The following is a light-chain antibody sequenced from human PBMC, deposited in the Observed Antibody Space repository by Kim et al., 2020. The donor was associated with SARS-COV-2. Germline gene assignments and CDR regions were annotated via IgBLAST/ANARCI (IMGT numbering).Light chain of an antibody. Sequence: VCPGERSSLSGRASQSVSGNLAWYKVKPGQAPRLLIYDASTRATGSPARFSGSGSGTDFTLTISSLQSEDFALYYCQQYDNWPPYTFGQGTKLEI. J-gene: IGKJ2*01. CDR1: QSVSGN. V-gene: IGKV3-15*01. CDR3: QQYDNWPPYT. CDR2: DAS.